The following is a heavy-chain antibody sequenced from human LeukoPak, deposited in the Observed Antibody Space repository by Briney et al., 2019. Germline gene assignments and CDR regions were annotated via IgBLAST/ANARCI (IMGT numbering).Heavy chain of an antibody. CDR3: AKDALSSGWPYYYYYMDV. CDR2: IRYDGSNK. D-gene: IGHD6-19*01. Sequence: GGSLRLSCAASGFTFSSYGMHWVRQAPGKGLEWVAFIRYDGSNKYYADSVKGRFTISRDNSKNTLYLQMNSLRAEDTAVYYCAKDALSSGWPYYYYYMDVWGKGTTVTISS. CDR1: GFTFSSYG. V-gene: IGHV3-30*02. J-gene: IGHJ6*03.